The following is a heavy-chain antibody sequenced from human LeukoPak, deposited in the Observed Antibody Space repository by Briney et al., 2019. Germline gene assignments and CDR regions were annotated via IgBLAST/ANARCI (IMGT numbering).Heavy chain of an antibody. D-gene: IGHD3-22*01. CDR2: ISGSSSYK. J-gene: IGHJ3*02. CDR1: GFTFSNYW. V-gene: IGHV3-21*01. CDR3: ARDHYYDSSGYIPAGDVFDI. Sequence: TGGSLRLSCAASGFTFSNYWMNWVRQAPGKGLEWVSSISGSSSYKNYADSVKGRFTISRDNAKNSLYLQMNSLRAEDTAVYYCARDHYYDSSGYIPAGDVFDIWGQGTMVTVSS.